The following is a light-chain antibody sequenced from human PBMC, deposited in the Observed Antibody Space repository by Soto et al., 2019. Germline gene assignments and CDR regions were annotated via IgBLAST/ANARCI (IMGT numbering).Light chain of an antibody. Sequence: HSALTQPPSASGSPGQSVTISCTGTSSDVGGYNYVSWYQQHPGKAPKVMIYEVSKRPSGVPDRFSGSKSGNTASLTVSGLQAEDEADYYCSSFAGSNNLVVFGGGTKLTVL. CDR2: EVS. CDR3: SSFAGSNNLVV. V-gene: IGLV2-8*01. CDR1: SSDVGGYNY. J-gene: IGLJ2*01.